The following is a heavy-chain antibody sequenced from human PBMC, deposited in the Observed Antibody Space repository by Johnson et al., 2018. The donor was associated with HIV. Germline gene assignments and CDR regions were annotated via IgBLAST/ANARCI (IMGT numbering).Heavy chain of an antibody. CDR2: ISKSGSTI. V-gene: IGHV3-11*04. CDR1: GFTFSDYY. CDR3: ARVGGSGYDLAAFDI. D-gene: IGHD5-12*01. J-gene: IGHJ3*02. Sequence: QMLLVESGGGLVKPGGSLRLSCAASGFTFSDYYMTWIRQAPGKGLEWISYISKSGSTIYYADSVKGRFTISRDNAKNSLYLQMNSLRAEDTAVYFCARVGGSGYDLAAFDIWGQGTMVTVSA.